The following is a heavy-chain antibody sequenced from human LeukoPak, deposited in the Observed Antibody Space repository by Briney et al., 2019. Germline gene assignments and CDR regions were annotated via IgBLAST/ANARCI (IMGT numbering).Heavy chain of an antibody. D-gene: IGHD2-2*01. J-gene: IGHJ4*02. CDR3: AHGAMYQLDY. V-gene: IGHV3-23*01. CDR2: IIGGAGST. CDR1: GFPFSSHG. Sequence: GGSLRLSCAASGFPFSSHGMSWVRQAPGKGLEWVSGIIGGAGSTYYAGSVKGRFTISGDNSKNTLFLQMNSLRAEDTAVYYCAHGAMYQLDYWGQGTLVIVSS.